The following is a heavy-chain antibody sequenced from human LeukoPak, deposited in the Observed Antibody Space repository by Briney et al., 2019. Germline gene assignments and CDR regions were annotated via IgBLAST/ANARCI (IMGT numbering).Heavy chain of an antibody. CDR2: ISGSGGST. V-gene: IGHV3-23*01. J-gene: IGHJ5*02. CDR1: GFTFSSYA. D-gene: IGHD6-19*01. CDR3: AKDLAYSNGSNWFDP. Sequence: GGSLRLSCAASGFTFSSYAMSWVRQAPGKGLEWVSAISGSGGSTYYADSVKGRFTISRDNSKNTLYLQMNSLRAEDTAVYYCAKDLAYSNGSNWFDPWGQGTLVTVSS.